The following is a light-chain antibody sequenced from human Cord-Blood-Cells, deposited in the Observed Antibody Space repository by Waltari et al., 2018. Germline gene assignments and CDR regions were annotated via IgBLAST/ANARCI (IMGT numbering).Light chain of an antibody. CDR3: QTWGTGIGV. J-gene: IGLJ2*01. CDR2: LNSDGSH. V-gene: IGLV4-69*01. Sequence: QLVLTQSPSASASLGASVKPTCPLSSGHSSYAIAWHQQQPEKGPRYLMKLNSDGSHSKGDGLPDRFSGASSGAERYLTISSLQSEDEADYYCQTWGTGIGVFGGGTKLTVL. CDR1: SGHSSYA.